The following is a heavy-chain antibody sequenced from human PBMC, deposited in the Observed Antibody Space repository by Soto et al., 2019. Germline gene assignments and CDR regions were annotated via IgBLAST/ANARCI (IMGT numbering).Heavy chain of an antibody. CDR3: AKDSAPFTMVPLNGMDV. CDR1: GFIFSSYW. Sequence: PGGSLRLSCAASGFIFSSYWMHWVRQAPGKGLVWVSRIDSDGSSTNYADSVKGRFTVSRDNAKHTLYLQMNSLRAEDTAVYYCAKDSAPFTMVPLNGMDVWGQGTTVTVSS. J-gene: IGHJ6*02. V-gene: IGHV3-74*01. D-gene: IGHD3-10*01. CDR2: IDSDGSST.